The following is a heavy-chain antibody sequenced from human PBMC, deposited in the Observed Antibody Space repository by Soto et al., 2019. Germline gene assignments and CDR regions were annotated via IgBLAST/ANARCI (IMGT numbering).Heavy chain of an antibody. Sequence: EVQLLESGGGLVQPGGSLRLSCAASGFTFSSYAMSWVRQAPGKGLEWVSAISGSGGSTYYADSVKGRFTISRDNSKNTLYLQMNSLRAEDTAVYYCAKDPPVSYWSDIVVSPPAGNGANWFDPWGQGTLVTVSS. CDR3: AKDPPVSYWSDIVVSPPAGNGANWFDP. CDR1: GFTFSSYA. J-gene: IGHJ5*02. V-gene: IGHV3-23*01. D-gene: IGHD2-15*01. CDR2: ISGSGGST.